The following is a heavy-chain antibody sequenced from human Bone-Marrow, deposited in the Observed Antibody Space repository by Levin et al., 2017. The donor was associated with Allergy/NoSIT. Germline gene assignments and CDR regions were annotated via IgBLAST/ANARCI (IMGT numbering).Heavy chain of an antibody. CDR1: GYTFTTYG. V-gene: IGHV1-18*01. Sequence: ASVKVSCKASGYTFTTYGLTWVRQAPGQGLEWMGWVSAYSGNTNYALNLQDRVTMTTDTATNTAYMELTSLRSDDTALYHCARGHFPYYYYGMDVWGQGTTVVVSS. J-gene: IGHJ6*02. CDR2: VSAYSGNT. CDR3: ARGHFPYYYYGMDV.